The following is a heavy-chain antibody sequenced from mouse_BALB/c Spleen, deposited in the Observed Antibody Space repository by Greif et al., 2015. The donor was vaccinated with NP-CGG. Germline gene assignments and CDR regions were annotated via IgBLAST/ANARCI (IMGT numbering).Heavy chain of an antibody. CDR2: IYPGSGNT. CDR1: GYTFTDYY. V-gene: IGHV1-84*02. Sequence: QVQLKESGPELVKPGASVKISCKASGYTFTDYYINWVKQKPGQGLEWIGWIYPGSGNTKHNEKFKGKATLTVDTSSSTAYMQLSSPTSEDTAVYFCARRTGTEAMDYWGQGTSVTVSS. CDR3: ARRTGTEAMDY. D-gene: IGHD4-1*01. J-gene: IGHJ4*01.